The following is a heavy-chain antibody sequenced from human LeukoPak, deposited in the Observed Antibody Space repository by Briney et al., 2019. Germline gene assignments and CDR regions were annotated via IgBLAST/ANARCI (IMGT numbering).Heavy chain of an antibody. V-gene: IGHV4-59*08. CDR1: GGSISSYY. D-gene: IGHD3-9*01. CDR3: ARLRYFDWLLQYWYFDL. CDR2: IYYSGST. J-gene: IGHJ2*01. Sequence: SETLSLTCTVSGGSISSYYWSWIRQPPGKGLEGIGYIYYSGSTNYNPSLKSRVTISVDTSKNQFSLKLSSVTAADTAVYYCARLRYFDWLLQYWYFDLWGRGTLVTVSS.